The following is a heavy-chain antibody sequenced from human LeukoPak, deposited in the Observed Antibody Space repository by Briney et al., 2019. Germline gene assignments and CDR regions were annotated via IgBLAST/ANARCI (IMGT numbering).Heavy chain of an antibody. CDR2: INPNSGGT. D-gene: IGHD4-17*01. Sequence: GASVKVSCKASGYTFTGYYMHWVRQAPGQGLEWMGWINPNSGGTNYAQKFQGRVTMTRDTSISTAYMELSRLRSEDTAVYYCARHGVPSAGDYGAWFDPWGQGTLVTVSS. J-gene: IGHJ5*02. CDR1: GYTFTGYY. CDR3: ARHGVPSAGDYGAWFDP. V-gene: IGHV1-2*02.